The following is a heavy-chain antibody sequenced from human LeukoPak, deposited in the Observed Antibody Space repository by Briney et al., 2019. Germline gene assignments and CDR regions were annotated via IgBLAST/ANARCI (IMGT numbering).Heavy chain of an antibody. CDR2: ISPSADIK. D-gene: IGHD5-24*01. V-gene: IGHV3-23*01. CDR3: AKDDAWLRYVE. CDR1: GFTFSNHG. Sequence: PGGSLRLSCAASGFTFSNHGMNWVRQAPGKGLEWVSGISPSADIKYYADSVKGRFTISRDNSKNMLYLEVNTHTADDTAVYYCAKDDAWLRYVEWSQGTLVTVSS. J-gene: IGHJ4*02.